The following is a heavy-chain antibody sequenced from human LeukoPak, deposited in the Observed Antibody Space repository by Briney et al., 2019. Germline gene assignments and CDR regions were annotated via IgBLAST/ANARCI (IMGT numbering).Heavy chain of an antibody. Sequence: GASVKVSCKASSYTFTNYGISWVRQAPGQGLEWMGWFSGYNGNTNYAQKFQGRVTMTTDTSTSTAYMELRSLRSDDTAVYYCASVIFGSGWPYWGQGTLVTVSS. CDR1: SYTFTNYG. J-gene: IGHJ4*02. CDR2: FSGYNGNT. D-gene: IGHD6-19*01. V-gene: IGHV1-18*01. CDR3: ASVIFGSGWPY.